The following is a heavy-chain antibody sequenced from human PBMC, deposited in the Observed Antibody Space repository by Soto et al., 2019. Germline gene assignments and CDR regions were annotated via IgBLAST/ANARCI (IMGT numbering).Heavy chain of an antibody. CDR1: GFTFSSYA. CDR2: ISYDGSNK. J-gene: IGHJ4*02. Sequence: GGSLRLSWSASGFTFSSYAMHWDRQPAGKGLEWVAVISYDGSNKYYADSVKGRFTISRDNSKNTLYLQMTSLRAEDPAVYYCARARDLSSIAARRYFDYWGQGTLVTVSS. CDR3: ARARDLSSIAARRYFDY. D-gene: IGHD6-6*01. V-gene: IGHV3-30-3*01.